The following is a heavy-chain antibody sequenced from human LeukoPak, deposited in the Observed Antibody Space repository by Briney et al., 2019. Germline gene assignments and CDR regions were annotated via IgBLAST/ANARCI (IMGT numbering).Heavy chain of an antibody. V-gene: IGHV3-23*01. J-gene: IGHJ6*03. CDR3: AKVAYYYDSDAYYYDGYYYMDV. Sequence: GGSLRLSCAASGFTFSFYGVSWVRQAPGKGLEWVSTIGGSGGSTYYADSVKGRFTISRDNSKNTLYLQMNSLRAEDTAVYYCAKVAYYYDSDAYYYDGYYYMDVWGKGTTVTISS. CDR1: GFTFSFYG. CDR2: IGGSGGST. D-gene: IGHD3-22*01.